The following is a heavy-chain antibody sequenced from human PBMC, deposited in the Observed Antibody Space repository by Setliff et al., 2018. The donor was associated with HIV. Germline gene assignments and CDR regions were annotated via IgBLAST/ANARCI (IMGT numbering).Heavy chain of an antibody. J-gene: IGHJ5*02. Sequence: PGGSLRLSCAASGFTFSSYGIHWVRQAPGKGLGWVAFIRYTGNDKSYADSVKGRFTISRDNSKNTLYLEMNSLKIEGTAVYYCVRRGGAAAGGPHNWFDPWGQGTLVTVSS. D-gene: IGHD6-13*01. CDR3: VRRGGAAAGGPHNWFDP. V-gene: IGHV3-30*02. CDR1: GFTFSSYG. CDR2: IRYTGNDK.